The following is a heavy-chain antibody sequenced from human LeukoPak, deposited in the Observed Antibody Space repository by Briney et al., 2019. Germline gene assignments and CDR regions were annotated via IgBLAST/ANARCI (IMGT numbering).Heavy chain of an antibody. CDR1: GGSFSGYY. Sequence: SETLSLTCAVYGGSFSGYYWSWIRQPPGKGLEWIGEINHSGSTNYNPSLKSRVTISVDTSKNQFSLKLSSVTAADTAVYYCAITIDYYDSSGYPLNPHDAFDIWGQGTMVTVSS. D-gene: IGHD3-22*01. J-gene: IGHJ3*02. V-gene: IGHV4-34*01. CDR3: AITIDYYDSSGYPLNPHDAFDI. CDR2: INHSGST.